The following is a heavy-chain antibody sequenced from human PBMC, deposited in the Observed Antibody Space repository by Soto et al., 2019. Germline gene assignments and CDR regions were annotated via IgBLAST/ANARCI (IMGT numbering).Heavy chain of an antibody. D-gene: IGHD3-16*02. CDR1: GFTFTSYA. CDR3: ARDRLRLGELSLIGYFDY. J-gene: IGHJ4*02. V-gene: IGHV3-30*15. CDR2: ISYDGINE. Sequence: QVQLVESGGSVVQPGRSLRLSCEASGFTFTSYAIHWVRQAPGKGLEWVAVISYDGINEYYADSVKGRFTISRDNSKNTLFLQMSSLRVQDTAVYYCARDRLRLGELSLIGYFDYWGQGTQVIVSS.